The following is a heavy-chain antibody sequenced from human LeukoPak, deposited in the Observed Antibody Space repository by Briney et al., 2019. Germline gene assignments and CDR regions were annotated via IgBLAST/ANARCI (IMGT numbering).Heavy chain of an antibody. D-gene: IGHD1-26*01. CDR1: GFTFSSYS. Sequence: GGSLRLSCAASGFTFSSYSMNWVRQAPGKGVEWVSYISDSTNTIYYADSVKGRFTISRDNAKSSLYLQMNSLYYCARAVGASEGVDNWGQGTLVTVSS. V-gene: IGHV3-48*04. CDR2: ISDSTNTI. CDR3: EGVDN. J-gene: IGHJ4*02.